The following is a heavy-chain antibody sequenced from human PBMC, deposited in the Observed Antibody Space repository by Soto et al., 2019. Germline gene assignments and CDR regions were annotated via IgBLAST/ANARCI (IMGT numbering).Heavy chain of an antibody. J-gene: IGHJ5*01. CDR1: GFTFSTYT. CDR3: ARDILSGGAYPDS. CDR2: ISSGSSYI. D-gene: IGHD3-10*01. V-gene: IGHV3-21*01. Sequence: PGGSLRLSCAASGFTFSTYTMNWVRQAPGKGLEWISSISSGSSYIYYAGSVKGRFTISRDNAKNSLFLQMNSLRADDTAVYHCARDILSGGAYPDSWGQGTKVTVSS.